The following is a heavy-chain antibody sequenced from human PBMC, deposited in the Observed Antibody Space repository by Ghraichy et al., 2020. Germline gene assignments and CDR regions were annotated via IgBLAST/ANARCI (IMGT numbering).Heavy chain of an antibody. CDR3: ARQGYYDSSEDY. J-gene: IGHJ4*02. CDR1: GGSISTYY. Sequence: SETLSLTCTVSGGSISTYYWNWIRQPPGKGLEWIGFVHHSGRSNYNPYLRDRVTMPLDTSRDQFSLKLTSVTAADTAVYYFARQGYYDSSEDYWGQGTLVTVSS. CDR2: VHHSGRS. V-gene: IGHV4-59*08. D-gene: IGHD3-22*01.